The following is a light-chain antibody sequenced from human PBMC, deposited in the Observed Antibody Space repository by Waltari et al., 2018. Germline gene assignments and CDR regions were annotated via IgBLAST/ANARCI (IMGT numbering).Light chain of an antibody. CDR1: QNVDNY. CDR3: QQLFSSPYT. CDR2: AAS. V-gene: IGKV1-39*01. J-gene: IGKJ2*01. Sequence: DIQMTQSPSSLSASVGDRVTITCRASQNVDNYLNWYRQNSGRAPEVLIYAASSLQRGVPSRFSGSGSGTDFTLTITNLQPEDFATYFCQQLFSSPYTFGQGTKLEIK.